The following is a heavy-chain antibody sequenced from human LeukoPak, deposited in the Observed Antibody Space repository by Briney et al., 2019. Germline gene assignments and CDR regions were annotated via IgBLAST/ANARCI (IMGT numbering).Heavy chain of an antibody. Sequence: GGPLRLSCAASGFTFSSYAMHWVRQAPGKGLEWVAVISYDGSNKYYADSVKGRFTISRDNSKNTLYLQMNSLRAVDTAVYYCARDWGSSSSDYWGQGTLVTVSS. CDR2: ISYDGSNK. J-gene: IGHJ4*02. CDR3: ARDWGSSSSDY. CDR1: GFTFSSYA. D-gene: IGHD6-6*01. V-gene: IGHV3-30-3*01.